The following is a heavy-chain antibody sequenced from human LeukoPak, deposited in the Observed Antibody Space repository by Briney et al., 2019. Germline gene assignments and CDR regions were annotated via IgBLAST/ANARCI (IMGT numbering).Heavy chain of an antibody. Sequence: GGSLRLSCAASGFTFRLYAMSWVRRAPGKGLEWVSGLDGDSGRTYYADSVKGRFTVSRDNSKNTLYLQMSSLRDEDTAVYYCAKDITLGDGRLAFDFWGQGTLVTVSS. V-gene: IGHV3-23*01. CDR3: AKDITLGDGRLAFDF. D-gene: IGHD3-16*01. CDR2: LDGDSGRT. CDR1: GFTFRLYA. J-gene: IGHJ3*01.